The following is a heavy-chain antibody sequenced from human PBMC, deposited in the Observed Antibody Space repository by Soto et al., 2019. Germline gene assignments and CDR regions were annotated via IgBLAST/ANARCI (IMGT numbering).Heavy chain of an antibody. CDR3: AREGGNINWFDP. CDR1: GFTFSSYS. J-gene: IGHJ5*02. D-gene: IGHD1-26*01. Sequence: EVQLVESGGGLVQPGGSLRLSCAASGFTFSSYSMNWVRQAPGKGLDWVSYISSSSSTIYYADSVKGRVTISRDNAKTSLYLQMNTLRHEDPAVYYCAREGGNINWFDPWGQGTLVTVSS. CDR2: ISSSSSTI. V-gene: IGHV3-48*02.